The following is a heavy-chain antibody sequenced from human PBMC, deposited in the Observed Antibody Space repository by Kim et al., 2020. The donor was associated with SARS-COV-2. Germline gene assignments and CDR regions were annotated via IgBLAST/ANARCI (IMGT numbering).Heavy chain of an antibody. CDR2: ISWNSGSI. V-gene: IGHV3-9*01. Sequence: GGSLRLSCAASGFTFDDYAMHWVRQAPGKGLEWVSGISWNSGSIGYADSVKGRFTISRDNAKNSLYLQMNSLRAEDTALYYCAKGPMVRGVWGGFDYWGQGTLVTVSS. D-gene: IGHD3-10*01. CDR3: AKGPMVRGVWGGFDY. CDR1: GFTFDDYA. J-gene: IGHJ4*02.